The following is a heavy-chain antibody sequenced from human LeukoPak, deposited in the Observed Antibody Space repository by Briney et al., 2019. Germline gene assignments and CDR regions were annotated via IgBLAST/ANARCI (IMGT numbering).Heavy chain of an antibody. CDR1: GGSISSGGYS. Sequence: NSSETLSLTCAVSGGSISSGGYSWSWIRQPPGKGLEWIGYIYHSGSTYYNPSLKSRVTISVDRSKNQFSLKLSSVTAADTAVYYCARVPRSFGYFDLWGRGTLVTVSS. CDR2: IYHSGST. CDR3: ARVPRSFGYFDL. V-gene: IGHV4-30-2*01. J-gene: IGHJ2*01.